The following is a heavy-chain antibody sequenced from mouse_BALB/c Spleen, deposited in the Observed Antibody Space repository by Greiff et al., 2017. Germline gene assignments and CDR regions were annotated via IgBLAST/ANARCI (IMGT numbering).Heavy chain of an antibody. CDR2: INSNGGST. CDR3: ARYYRYDEGFDY. Sequence: EVHLVESGGGLVQPGGSLKLSCAASGFTFSSYGMSWVRQTPDKRLELVATINSNGGSTYYPDSVKGRFTISRDNAKNTLYLQMSSLKSEDTAMYYCARYYRYDEGFDYWGQGTTLTVSS. J-gene: IGHJ2*01. V-gene: IGHV5-6-3*01. CDR1: GFTFSSYG. D-gene: IGHD2-14*01.